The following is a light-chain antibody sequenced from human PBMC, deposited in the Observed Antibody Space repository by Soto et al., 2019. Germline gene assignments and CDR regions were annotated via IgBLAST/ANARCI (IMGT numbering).Light chain of an antibody. CDR3: QQRSNCPYT. CDR2: DAS. J-gene: IGKJ2*01. CDR1: QSVSSY. V-gene: IGKV3-11*01. Sequence: EIVLTQSPATLSLSPGERATLSCRASQSVSSYLAWYQQKPGQAPRLLIYDASNRATGIPARFSGSGSGTEFTLTISSIEPEDVAGYYGQQRSNCPYTVGRGTKLEIK.